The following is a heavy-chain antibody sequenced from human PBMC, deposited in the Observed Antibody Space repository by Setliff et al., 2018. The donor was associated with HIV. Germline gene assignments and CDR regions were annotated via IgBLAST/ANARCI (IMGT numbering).Heavy chain of an antibody. CDR1: GGSISSYY. J-gene: IGHJ4*02. CDR3: ARGGSYYAFDY. V-gene: IGHV4-4*09. CDR2: IHSSGST. Sequence: SETLSLTCTVSGGSISSYYWSWIRQPPGKGLEWIGNIHSSGSTNYNPSLKSRVTISVDTSKNQFSLKLTSVTAADTAVYYCARGGSYYAFDYWGQGTLVTVSS. D-gene: IGHD1-26*01.